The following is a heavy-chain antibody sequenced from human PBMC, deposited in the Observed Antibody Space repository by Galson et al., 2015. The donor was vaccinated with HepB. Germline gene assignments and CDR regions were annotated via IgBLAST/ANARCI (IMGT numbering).Heavy chain of an antibody. CDR2: ISYDGFNK. CDR1: GFTFSSYA. D-gene: IGHD3-10*01. J-gene: IGHJ3*02. Sequence: SLILSCAGSGFTFSSYAMHWVRQAPGQGLEWVAVISYDGFNKYYAYSVKGRFTISRDNSTNTLYLQMNSLRVEDTAVYYCARGRMVRGLSLSYDAFEIWGQGTMVTVSS. V-gene: IGHV3-30*04. CDR3: ARGRMVRGLSLSYDAFEI.